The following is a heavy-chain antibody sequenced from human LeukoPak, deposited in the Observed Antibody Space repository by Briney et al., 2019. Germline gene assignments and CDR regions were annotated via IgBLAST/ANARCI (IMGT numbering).Heavy chain of an antibody. CDR2: ISYDGSNK. CDR1: GFTFSSYG. Sequence: GGSLRLSCAASGFTFSSYGMHWVRQAPGKGLEWVAVISYDGSNKYYADSVKDRFTISRDNSKNTLYLQMNSLRAEDTAVYYCAKDDPVTTGAFDYWGQGTLVTVSS. V-gene: IGHV3-30*18. J-gene: IGHJ4*02. D-gene: IGHD4-17*01. CDR3: AKDDPVTTGAFDY.